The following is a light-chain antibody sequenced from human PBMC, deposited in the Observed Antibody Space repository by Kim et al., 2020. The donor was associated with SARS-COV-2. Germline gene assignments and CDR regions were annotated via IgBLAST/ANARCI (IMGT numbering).Light chain of an antibody. Sequence: VAPGQTARITCTGDALSNQYAYWYQQKPDRAPVLVIFKYSEMPSGIPERFPCSSSGTTVTLTISGVQAEDESDYYCQSADSIATLLFGGGTQLTVL. CDR1: ALSNQY. J-gene: IGLJ2*01. CDR3: QSADSIATLL. CDR2: KYS. V-gene: IGLV3-25*03.